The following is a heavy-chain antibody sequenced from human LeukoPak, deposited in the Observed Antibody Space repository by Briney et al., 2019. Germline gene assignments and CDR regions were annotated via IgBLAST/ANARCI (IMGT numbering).Heavy chain of an antibody. CDR3: ARGRLAVARDY. Sequence: SETLSLTCTVSGDSIISNYYWGWIRQPPGKGLEWIGNVFRTGSTYYNPSLTSRVTISLDMSTNQFSLKLNSVTAADTAVYYCARGRLAVARDYWGQGTLVTVSS. CDR1: GDSIISNYY. J-gene: IGHJ4*02. V-gene: IGHV4-38-2*02. CDR2: VFRTGST. D-gene: IGHD6-19*01.